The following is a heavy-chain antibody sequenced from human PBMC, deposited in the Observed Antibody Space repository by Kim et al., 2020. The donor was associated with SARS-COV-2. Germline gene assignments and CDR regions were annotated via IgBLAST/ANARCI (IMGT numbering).Heavy chain of an antibody. CDR3: AKSLSPHFAWPLPHDAFEI. CDR1: GFTFSSYG. Sequence: GGSLRLSCAASGFTFSSYGMHWVRQAPGKGLEWVAVIWYDGSNKYYADSVKGRFTISRDNSKNTLYLQMNSLRAEDTAVYYCAKSLSPHFAWPLPHDAFEILGQGTMVTVSS. J-gene: IGHJ3*02. V-gene: IGHV3-33*06. CDR2: IWYDGSNK. D-gene: IGHD3-9*01.